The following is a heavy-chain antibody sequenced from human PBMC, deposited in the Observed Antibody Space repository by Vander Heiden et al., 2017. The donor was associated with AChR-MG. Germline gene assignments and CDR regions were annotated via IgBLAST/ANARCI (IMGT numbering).Heavy chain of an antibody. V-gene: IGHV1-69*04. D-gene: IGHD3-10*01. CDR1: GGTFSSYA. Sequence: QVQLVPSGAEVKKPGSSVNVSCKASGGTFSSYAISWVRQAPGQGLEWMGRIIPILSIANYAQKFQGRVTITADKSTSTAYMELSSLGSEDTAVYYCARSGSGSYYNGFDPWGQGTLVTVSS. J-gene: IGHJ5*02. CDR2: IIPILSIA. CDR3: ARSGSGSYYNGFDP.